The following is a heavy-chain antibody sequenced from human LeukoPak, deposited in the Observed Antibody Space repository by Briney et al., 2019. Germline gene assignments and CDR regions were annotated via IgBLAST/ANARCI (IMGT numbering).Heavy chain of an antibody. V-gene: IGHV3-21*01. J-gene: IGHJ4*02. CDR3: ARDPHSSSWYGPYFDY. Sequence: GGSLRLSCAASGFTFSSYSMNWVRQAPGKGLEWISSISSISSYTYYANSVKGRFTIPRDNAKNSLYLQMNSLRAEDTAVYYCARDPHSSSWYGPYFDYWGQGTLVTVSS. CDR2: ISSISSYT. CDR1: GFTFSSYS. D-gene: IGHD6-13*01.